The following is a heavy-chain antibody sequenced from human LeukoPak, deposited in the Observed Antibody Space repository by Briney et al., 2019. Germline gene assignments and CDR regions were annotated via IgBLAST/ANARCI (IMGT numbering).Heavy chain of an antibody. D-gene: IGHD3-3*01. J-gene: IGHJ4*02. CDR3: AREGEWFFFEFDY. Sequence: GASVKVSCKASGYTFTSYAMHWVRQAPGQRLEWMGWINAGNGNTKYSQEFQGGVTITRDTSASTAYMELSSLRSEDMAVYYCAREGEWFFFEFDYWGQGTLVTVSS. V-gene: IGHV1-3*03. CDR2: INAGNGNT. CDR1: GYTFTSYA.